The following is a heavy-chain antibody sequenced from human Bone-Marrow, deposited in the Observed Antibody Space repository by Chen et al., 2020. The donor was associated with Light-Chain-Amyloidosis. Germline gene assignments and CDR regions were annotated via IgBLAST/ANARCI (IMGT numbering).Heavy chain of an antibody. CDR3: VRVGADDYTWGTPYFDY. Sequence: QVQLVESGGGVLQPGTSLRLSCVASGFAFSSYGMHWVRQAPGKGLEWVAIISADADTKNYGDSMKGRFTISRDNSKNTLYLQMSSLRPEDTAVYYCVRVGADDYTWGTPYFDYWGQGTLVTVSS. CDR2: ISADADTK. V-gene: IGHV3-30*03. CDR1: GFAFSSYG. J-gene: IGHJ4*02. D-gene: IGHD3-16*01.